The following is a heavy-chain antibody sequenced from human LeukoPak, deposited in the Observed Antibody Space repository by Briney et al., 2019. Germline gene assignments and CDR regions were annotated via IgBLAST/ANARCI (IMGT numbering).Heavy chain of an antibody. J-gene: IGHJ6*02. CDR2: INPNNGGT. CDR1: GYTFTDYY. D-gene: IGHD2-21*01. CDR3: ARDLFRAAGSNYYGMDV. V-gene: IGHV1-2*02. Sequence: ASVKVSCKASGYTFTDYYMHWVRQAPGQGLEWMGWINPNNGGTNYAQKFQGRVTMTRDTSISTVYMELSRLTSDDTAVYYCARDLFRAAGSNYYGMDVWGQGTTVTVSS.